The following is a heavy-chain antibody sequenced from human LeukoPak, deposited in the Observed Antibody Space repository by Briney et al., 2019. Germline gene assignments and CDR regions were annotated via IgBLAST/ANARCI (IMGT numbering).Heavy chain of an antibody. J-gene: IGHJ6*03. V-gene: IGHV1-8*01. CDR1: GYTFTSYD. Sequence: ASVKVSCKASGYTFTSYDINWVRRATGQGLEWMGWMNPNSGNTGYAQKFQGRVTMTRNTSISTAYMELSSLRSEDTAVYYCARAVRGVSARGTPIFYYMDVWGKGTTVTVSS. CDR2: MNPNSGNT. CDR3: ARAVRGVSARGTPIFYYMDV. D-gene: IGHD3-10*02.